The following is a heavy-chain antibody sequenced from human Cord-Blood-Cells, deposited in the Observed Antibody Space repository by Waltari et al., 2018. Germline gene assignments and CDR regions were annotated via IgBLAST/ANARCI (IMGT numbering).Heavy chain of an antibody. V-gene: IGHV1-2*04. J-gene: IGHJ6*04. CDR2: INPNRGGT. D-gene: IGHD1-26*01. CDR1: GYTFTGYY. Sequence: QVQLVQSGAAVKKPGASVKVSCKASGYTFTGYYMHWVRQAPGQGLEWMRWINPNRGGTNSAQKFQGWVTMTRDTSISTAYMEVSRLRSDDTAVYYCARQLHYYYGMDVWGKGTTVTVAS. CDR3: ARQLHYYYGMDV.